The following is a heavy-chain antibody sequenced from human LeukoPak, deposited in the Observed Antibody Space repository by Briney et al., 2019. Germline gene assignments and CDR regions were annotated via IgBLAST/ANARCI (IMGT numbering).Heavy chain of an antibody. D-gene: IGHD1-14*01. CDR3: ARDFPTTR. V-gene: IGHV3-48*03. J-gene: IGHJ4*02. CDR1: GFTFSSYE. Sequence: PGGSLRLSCAASGFTFSSYEMNWVRQAPGKGLEWVSYISSSGSTIYYAASVKGRFTISRDNAKKSMYLQLNSLRAEDTAVYYCARDFPTTRWGQGTLVTVSS. CDR2: ISSSGSTI.